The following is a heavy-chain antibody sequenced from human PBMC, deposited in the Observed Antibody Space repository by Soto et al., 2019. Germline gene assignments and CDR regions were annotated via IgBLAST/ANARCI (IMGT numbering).Heavy chain of an antibody. Sequence: ASVKVSCKTSGYAFTMFYMSWVRQAPGQGLEWMGTINADGGRTTYAQNFQGRLTMTSDTSTGTIYMELSSLKSDDTAVYYCAREMEEDDKWEGRFWFDTWGQGAQVTVSS. V-gene: IGHV1-46*01. CDR2: INADGGRT. J-gene: IGHJ5*02. CDR1: GYAFTMFY. CDR3: AREMEEDDKWEGRFWFDT. D-gene: IGHD1-26*01.